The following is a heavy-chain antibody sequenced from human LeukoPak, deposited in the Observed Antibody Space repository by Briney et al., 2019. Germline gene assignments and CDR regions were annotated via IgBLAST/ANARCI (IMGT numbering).Heavy chain of an antibody. D-gene: IGHD3-3*01. CDR3: ARAASPDFWSGYYMNYFDY. CDR1: GGSISSGGYY. Sequence: SQTLSLTCTVSGGSISSGGYYWSWIRQHPGKGLEWFGYIYYSGSTYYNPSLKSRVTISVDTSKNQFSLKLSSVTAADTAVYYCARAASPDFWSGYYMNYFDYWGQGTLVTVSS. V-gene: IGHV4-31*03. J-gene: IGHJ4*02. CDR2: IYYSGST.